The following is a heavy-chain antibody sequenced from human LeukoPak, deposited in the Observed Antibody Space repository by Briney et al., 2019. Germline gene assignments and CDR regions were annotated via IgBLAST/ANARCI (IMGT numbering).Heavy chain of an antibody. CDR1: GFTFSDYY. V-gene: IGHV3-11*01. D-gene: IGHD3-22*01. CDR3: ARDSRIVVVQEEYYFDY. J-gene: IGHJ4*02. CDR2: ISSSGSTI. Sequence: GGSLRLSCAASGFTFSDYYMSWIRQAPGKGLEWVSYISSSGSTIYYADSVKGRFTISRDNAKNSLYLQMNSLRAEDTAVYYCARDSRIVVVQEEYYFDYWGQGTLVTVSS.